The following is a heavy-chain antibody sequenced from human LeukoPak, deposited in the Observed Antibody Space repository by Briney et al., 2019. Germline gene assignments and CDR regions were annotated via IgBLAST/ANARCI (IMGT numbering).Heavy chain of an antibody. Sequence: GGSLRLSCAASGFTFSSYWMSWVRQAPGKGLEWVANIKQDGGDKYYVDSVKGRFTISRDNAKNSVYLQMSSLIAEDTAVYFCARDSALRYYFDSWGQGTLVTVSS. CDR2: IKQDGGDK. CDR3: ARDSALRYYFDS. V-gene: IGHV3-7*01. J-gene: IGHJ4*02. CDR1: GFTFSSYW. D-gene: IGHD2-15*01.